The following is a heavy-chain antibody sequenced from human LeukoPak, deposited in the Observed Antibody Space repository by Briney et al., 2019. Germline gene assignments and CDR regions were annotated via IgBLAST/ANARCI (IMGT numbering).Heavy chain of an antibody. D-gene: IGHD1-14*01. Sequence: GGSLRLSCAASGFTFSSYSMNWVRQAPGKGLEWVPSISSSSSYIYYADSVKGRFTISRDNAKNSLYLQMNSLRAEDTAVYYCARDWRPTTKYNWFDPWGQGTLVTVSS. CDR2: ISSSSSYI. CDR3: ARDWRPTTKYNWFDP. V-gene: IGHV3-21*01. J-gene: IGHJ5*02. CDR1: GFTFSSYS.